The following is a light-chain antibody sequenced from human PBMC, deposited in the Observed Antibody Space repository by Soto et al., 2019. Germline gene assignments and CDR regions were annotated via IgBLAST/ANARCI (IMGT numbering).Light chain of an antibody. CDR3: QQYGSSPVIT. V-gene: IGKV3-20*01. CDR2: SAS. CDR1: QSVSSTY. J-gene: IGKJ5*01. Sequence: EIVLTQSPGTLSLSPGERATLSCRASQSVSSTYLAWYQQKPGQAPRVLIYSASSRATGIPDRFSGSGSGTDFTLTINRLEPEDFAVYYCQQYGSSPVITFGQGTRLEIK.